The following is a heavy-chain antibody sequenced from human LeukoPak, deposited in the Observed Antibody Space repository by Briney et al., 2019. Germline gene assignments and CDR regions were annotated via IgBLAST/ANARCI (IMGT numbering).Heavy chain of an antibody. Sequence: SETLSLTCAVYGGSFSGYYWSWIRQPPGKGLEWIGEINHSGSTNYNPSLKSRVTISVDTSKNQFSLKLSSVTAADTAVYYCARTRVSYFDLWGRGTLVTVSS. CDR1: GGSFSGYY. CDR2: INHSGST. CDR3: ARTRVSYFDL. V-gene: IGHV4-34*01. J-gene: IGHJ2*01. D-gene: IGHD6-6*01.